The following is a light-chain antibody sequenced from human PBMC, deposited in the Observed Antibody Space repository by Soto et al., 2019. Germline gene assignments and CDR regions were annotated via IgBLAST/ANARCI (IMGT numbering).Light chain of an antibody. CDR3: QQNNSSPPT. V-gene: IGKV3-15*01. CDR2: GAS. J-gene: IGKJ1*01. CDR1: QSVSSN. Sequence: EIVMTQSPASLCVSRGERATLSCRASQSVSSNLAWYQQKARQAPKLLIYGASASATGILARFSGSGSGTEFTLIISRLQSEDIADYYHQQNNSSPPTFGQGTKVDIK.